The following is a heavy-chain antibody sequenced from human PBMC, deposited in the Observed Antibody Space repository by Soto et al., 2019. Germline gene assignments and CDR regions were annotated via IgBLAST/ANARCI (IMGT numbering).Heavy chain of an antibody. Sequence: SETLSLTCAVYGGSFSGYYWSWIRQPPGKGLEWIGEINHSGSTNYNPSLKSRVTISVDTSKNQFSLKLSSVTAADTAVYYCARGHVLRYFDWLDYGMDVWGQGTTVTVSS. D-gene: IGHD3-9*01. CDR1: GGSFSGYY. CDR2: INHSGST. J-gene: IGHJ6*02. CDR3: ARGHVLRYFDWLDYGMDV. V-gene: IGHV4-34*01.